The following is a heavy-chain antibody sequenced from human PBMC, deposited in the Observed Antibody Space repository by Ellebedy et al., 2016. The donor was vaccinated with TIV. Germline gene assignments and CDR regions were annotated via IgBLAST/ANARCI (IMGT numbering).Heavy chain of an antibody. CDR1: GFTFSNYW. V-gene: IGHV3-7*03. D-gene: IGHD5-12*01. CDR3: ARGGYGRPFDC. Sequence: GGSLRLSCAASGFTFSNYWMKWVRQAPGKGLEWVANIKQDGSEKYYVDSVKGRFTISRDNAKNSLFLQMNSLRFEDTAVYFCARGGYGRPFDCWGQGTLVTVSS. CDR2: IKQDGSEK. J-gene: IGHJ4*02.